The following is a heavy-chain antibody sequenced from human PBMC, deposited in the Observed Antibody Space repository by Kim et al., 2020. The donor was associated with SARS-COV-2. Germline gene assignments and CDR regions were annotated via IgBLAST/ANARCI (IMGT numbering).Heavy chain of an antibody. CDR3: ARTLTGNEGEADS. J-gene: IGHJ4*02. V-gene: IGHV5-51*01. D-gene: IGHD3-16*01. Sequence: RFNPSVQGHVTMSVDKSITTAYLQWDSLKASDTAMYYCARTLTGNEGEADSWGQGTLVTVSS.